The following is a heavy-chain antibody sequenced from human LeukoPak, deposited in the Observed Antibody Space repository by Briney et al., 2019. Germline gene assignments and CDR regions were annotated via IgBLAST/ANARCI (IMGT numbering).Heavy chain of an antibody. CDR2: IHIRGST. CDR1: GGSISNFY. V-gene: IGHV4-4*07. D-gene: IGHD6-19*01. J-gene: IGHJ4*02. CDR3: VRDGTGDSSGWHL. Sequence: SETLSLTCTVSGGSISNFYWGWIRQPAGKGLEWIGRIHIRGSTDYSPSLKSRVSMSVDTSKNQFFLRLRSVTAADTAVYYCVRDGTGDSSGWHLWGQGTLVAVSS.